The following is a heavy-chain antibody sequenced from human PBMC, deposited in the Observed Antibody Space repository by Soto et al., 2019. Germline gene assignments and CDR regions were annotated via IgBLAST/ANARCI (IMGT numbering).Heavy chain of an antibody. CDR3: ARDAYSSSYYFDS. J-gene: IGHJ4*02. CDR2: IGSSGSTI. CDR1: GFTCSSID. Sequence: XGSLRLSDSASGFTCSSIDMNWVRQAPGKGLERVSKIGSSGSTIWYADSVKGRFTISRDNAKNSLYLQMNSLRGEDTAVYYCARDAYSSSYYFDSWGQGTLVTVSS. D-gene: IGHD6-6*01. V-gene: IGHV3-48*03.